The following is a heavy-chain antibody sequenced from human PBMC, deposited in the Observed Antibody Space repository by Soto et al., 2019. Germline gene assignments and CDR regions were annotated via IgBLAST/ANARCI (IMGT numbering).Heavy chain of an antibody. CDR1: GYSFTSYW. D-gene: IGHD6-13*01. V-gene: IGHV5-51*01. CDR3: ARQLFTAAAGPSSGYYYYMDV. CDR2: IYPGDSDT. J-gene: IGHJ6*03. Sequence: GESLKISCKGSGYSFTSYWIGWVRQMPGKGLEWMGIIYPGDSDTRYSPSFQGQVTISADKSISTAYLQWSSLKASDTAMYYCARQLFTAAAGPSSGYYYYMDVWGKGTTVTVSS.